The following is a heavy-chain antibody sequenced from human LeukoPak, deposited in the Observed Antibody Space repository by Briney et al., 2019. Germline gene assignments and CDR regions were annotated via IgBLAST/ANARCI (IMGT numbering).Heavy chain of an antibody. CDR1: GFTVSSNY. D-gene: IGHD3-10*01. J-gene: IGHJ4*02. CDR3: ARAKPKNMVRGLIMRRESRYYFDY. V-gene: IGHV3-53*01. Sequence: PGGSLRLSCAASGFTVSSNYMSWVRQAPGKGLEWVSIIYSGGSTFYADSVKGRFTISRDKSKNTLYLQMNSLRAEDTAVYYCARAKPKNMVRGLIMRRESRYYFDYWGQGTLVTVSS. CDR2: IYSGGST.